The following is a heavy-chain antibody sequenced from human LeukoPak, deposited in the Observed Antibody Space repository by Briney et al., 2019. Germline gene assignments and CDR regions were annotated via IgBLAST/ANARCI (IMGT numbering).Heavy chain of an antibody. Sequence: PSETLSLTCTVSGGSISSYYWSWIRQPPGKGLAWIGYIYYSGSTNYNPSLKSRVTISVDTSKNQFSLKLSSVTAADTAVYYCARDGSQLARNYYYYYMDVWGKGTTVTVSS. CDR1: GGSISSYY. CDR2: IYYSGST. CDR3: ARDGSQLARNYYYYYMDV. J-gene: IGHJ6*03. D-gene: IGHD6-6*01. V-gene: IGHV4-59*01.